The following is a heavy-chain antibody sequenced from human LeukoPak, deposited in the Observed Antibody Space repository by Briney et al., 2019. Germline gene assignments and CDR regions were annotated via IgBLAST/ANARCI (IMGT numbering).Heavy chain of an antibody. Sequence: SETLSLTCTVSGDSISGFYWSWLRQPPGKGLEWIGYIYSTGDTNSDPSLKSRVTVSLDTSKNQVSLRLSSVTAADTAVYYCARHPFATPFDYWGRGTLVTVSS. CDR3: ARHPFATPFDY. CDR1: GDSISGFY. CDR2: IYSTGDT. J-gene: IGHJ4*02. D-gene: IGHD2-15*01. V-gene: IGHV4-59*08.